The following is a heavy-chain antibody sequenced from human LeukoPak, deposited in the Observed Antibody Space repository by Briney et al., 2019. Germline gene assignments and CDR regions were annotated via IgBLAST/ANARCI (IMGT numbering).Heavy chain of an antibody. CDR2: MNPNSGDT. J-gene: IGHJ3*02. V-gene: IGHV1-8*01. CDR1: GYTFTSYG. D-gene: IGHD3-22*01. CDR3: AREGSCYYDSSGYDWNAFDI. Sequence: ASMKVSCTASGYTFTSYGISGGREATGQGLEWLGWMNPNSGDTGYGQKYQGRVTMTRNTSISTAYMELSSLRSEDTAVYYCAREGSCYYDSSGYDWNAFDIWGQGTMVTVSS.